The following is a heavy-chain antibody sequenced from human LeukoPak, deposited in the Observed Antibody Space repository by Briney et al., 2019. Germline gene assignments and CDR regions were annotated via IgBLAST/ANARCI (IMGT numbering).Heavy chain of an antibody. CDR1: GFTFSSYG. CDR2: ISYDGSNK. D-gene: IGHD3-10*01. V-gene: IGHV3-30*18. CDR3: AKDRTMVRGVPPDAFDI. Sequence: GRSLRLSCAASGFTFSSYGMHWVRQAPGKGLEWVAVISYDGSNKYYADSVKGRFTISRDNSKNTLYLQMNSLGAEDTAVYYCAKDRTMVRGVPPDAFDIWGQGTMVTVSS. J-gene: IGHJ3*02.